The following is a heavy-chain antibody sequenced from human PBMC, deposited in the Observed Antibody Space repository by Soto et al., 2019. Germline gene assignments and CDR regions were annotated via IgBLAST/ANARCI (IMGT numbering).Heavy chain of an antibody. CDR2: LYFGGMT. Sequence: QLQLQESGPGLVKPSETLSLTCTVSGDSITNNDYFWGWIRQPPGKGLEWTGGLYFGGMTYYAPSPKTRVTMSVDTSKSQFSLRLDSVTAADPAVYYCVAAPETYHPTGYYGNWFDPWGQGTLVTVPS. CDR3: VAAPETYHPTGYYGNWFDP. J-gene: IGHJ5*02. V-gene: IGHV4-39*01. CDR1: GDSITNNDYF. D-gene: IGHD3-9*01.